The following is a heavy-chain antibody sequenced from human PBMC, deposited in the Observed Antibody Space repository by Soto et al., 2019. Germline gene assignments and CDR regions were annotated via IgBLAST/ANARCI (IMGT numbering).Heavy chain of an antibody. CDR3: ARDPGTGAALRAYHFDY. V-gene: IGHV1-3*01. D-gene: IGHD1-1*01. CDR2: INAGNGDT. Sequence: ASVKVSCKASRYSFTTYALHWVRQAPGQRLEWMGWINAGNGDTKYSEKLQGRVTITRDTSANTAYMELSSLRSEDTSVYYCARDPGTGAALRAYHFDYWGQGTLVTVSS. CDR1: RYSFTTYA. J-gene: IGHJ4*02.